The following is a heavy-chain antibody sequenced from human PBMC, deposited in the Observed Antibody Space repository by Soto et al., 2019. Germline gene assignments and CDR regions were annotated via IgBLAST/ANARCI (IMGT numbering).Heavy chain of an antibody. CDR2: ISSTTNYI. V-gene: IGHV3-21*06. CDR1: GFTFTRYS. Sequence: GWSLRLSCSASGFTFTRYSMNWVRQAPGKGLEWVSSISSTTNYIYYGDSMKGRFTISRDNANNSLYLEMNSLRAEDTAAYYCARESEDLTSNFDYWGQGTLVTVSS. CDR3: ARESEDLTSNFDY. J-gene: IGHJ4*02.